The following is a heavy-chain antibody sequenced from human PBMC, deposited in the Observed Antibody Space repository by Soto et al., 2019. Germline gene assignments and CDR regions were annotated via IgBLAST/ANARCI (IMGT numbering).Heavy chain of an antibody. CDR3: ARVPSPFDYYYALDV. Sequence: SETLSLTCTVSGDSISSGNKYWSWIRQPPGKGLEWIGYVFSSGTTYYNPSLKGRVSISLDASENQFSLKFASVTDADSAVYFCARVPSPFDYYYALDVWGQGTSVTVSS. CDR2: VFSSGTT. CDR1: GDSISSGNKY. J-gene: IGHJ6*02. D-gene: IGHD3-9*01. V-gene: IGHV4-30-4*01.